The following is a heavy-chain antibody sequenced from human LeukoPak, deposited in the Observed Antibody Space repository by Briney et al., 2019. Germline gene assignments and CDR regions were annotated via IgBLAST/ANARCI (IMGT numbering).Heavy chain of an antibody. CDR2: VYYTGST. CDR3: ARDGGLYFDY. Sequence: SETLSLTCTVSGDFITAYYWSWIRQPPGKGLEWIGYVYYTGSTEYNPSLRSRVTISLDLSKHQFSLNLTSVTAADTAVYYCARDGGLYFDYWGQGTLVTVSS. CDR1: GDFITAYY. J-gene: IGHJ4*02. D-gene: IGHD3-16*01. V-gene: IGHV4-59*01.